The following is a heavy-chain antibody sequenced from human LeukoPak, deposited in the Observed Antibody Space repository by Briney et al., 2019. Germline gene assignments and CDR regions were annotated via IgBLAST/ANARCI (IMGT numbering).Heavy chain of an antibody. CDR2: VNLQGST. V-gene: IGHV4-4*02. CDR1: GGSISNTNW. CDR3: AREGGPYRPLDY. Sequence: SETLSLTCGVSGGSISNTNWWTWFRQPPGKGLEWIGEVNLQGSTNYNPSLKGRVAISVDKSENHISLKLTSVTAADTAVYYCAREGGPYRPLDYSGQGTLVTVAS. J-gene: IGHJ4*02.